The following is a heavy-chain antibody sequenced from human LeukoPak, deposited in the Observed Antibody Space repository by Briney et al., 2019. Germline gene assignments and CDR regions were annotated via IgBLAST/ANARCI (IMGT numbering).Heavy chain of an antibody. D-gene: IGHD2-15*01. J-gene: IGHJ3*02. Sequence: SVKVSCKASGGTFSSYAISWVRQAPGQGLEWMGGIIPIFGTANYAQKFQGRVSITADESTSTAYMELSSLRPENTAVYYCARRGSDCSGGNCYLGYSFDIWGQGTMVTVSS. CDR2: IIPIFGTA. CDR1: GGTFSSYA. CDR3: ARRGSDCSGGNCYLGYSFDI. V-gene: IGHV1-69*13.